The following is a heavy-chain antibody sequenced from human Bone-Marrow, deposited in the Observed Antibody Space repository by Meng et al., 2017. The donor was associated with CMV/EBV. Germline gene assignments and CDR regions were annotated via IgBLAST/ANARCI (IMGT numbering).Heavy chain of an antibody. Sequence: SGDTFTSYAMHWVRQAPGQRLEWMGWINAGNGNTKYSQKFQGRVTITRDTSASTAYMELSSLRSEDTAVYYCARDGVGSSGWHLFDYWGQGTLVTVSS. CDR3: ARDGVGSSGWHLFDY. CDR1: GDTFTSYA. D-gene: IGHD6-19*01. V-gene: IGHV1-3*01. CDR2: INAGNGNT. J-gene: IGHJ4*02.